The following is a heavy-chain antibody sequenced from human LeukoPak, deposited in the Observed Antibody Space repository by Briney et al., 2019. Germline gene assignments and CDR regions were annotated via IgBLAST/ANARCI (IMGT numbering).Heavy chain of an antibody. J-gene: IGHJ3*02. CDR3: ARDATFLGYCSSTSCSQIDAFDI. CDR2: IYSGGST. V-gene: IGHV3-66*02. Sequence: GGSLRLSCAASGFTVSSNYMSWVRQAPGKGLEWVSVIYSGGSTYYADSVKGRFTISRDNSKNTLFLQMNSLRAEDTAVYYCARDATFLGYCSSTSCSQIDAFDIWGQGTVVTVSS. CDR1: GFTVSSNY. D-gene: IGHD2-2*01.